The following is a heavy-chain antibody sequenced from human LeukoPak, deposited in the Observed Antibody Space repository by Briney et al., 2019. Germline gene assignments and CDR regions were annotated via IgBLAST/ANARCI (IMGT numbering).Heavy chain of an antibody. CDR1: GGSINSPNSY. D-gene: IGHD1-1*01. V-gene: IGHV4-39*01. J-gene: IGHJ4*02. CDR2: IFHDGTT. CDR3: ARRVVAGTTVDF. Sequence: SETLSLTCTVSGGSINSPNSYWGWIRQPPGKGREWIGSIFHDGTTYYSPSLKSRVTVSVDTSLNQFSLSLMSMTAADTAVYYCARRVVAGTTVDFWGQGNLVTVSS.